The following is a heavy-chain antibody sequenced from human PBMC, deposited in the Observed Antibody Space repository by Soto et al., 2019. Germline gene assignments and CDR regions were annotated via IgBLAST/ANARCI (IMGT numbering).Heavy chain of an antibody. V-gene: IGHV3-30*18. J-gene: IGHJ4*02. Sequence: GGSLRLSCAASGFTFSSYGMHWVRQAPGKGLEWVAVISYDGSNKYYADSVKGRFTISRDNSKNTLYLQMNSLRAEDTAVYYCAKIRGAPYYFDYWGQGTLVSVSS. CDR2: ISYDGSNK. D-gene: IGHD3-10*01. CDR1: GFTFSSYG. CDR3: AKIRGAPYYFDY.